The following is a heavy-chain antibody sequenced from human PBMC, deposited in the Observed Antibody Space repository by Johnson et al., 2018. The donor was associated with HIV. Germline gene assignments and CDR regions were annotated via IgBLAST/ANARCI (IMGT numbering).Heavy chain of an antibody. CDR3: AREVGYSSSNDAFDI. J-gene: IGHJ3*02. D-gene: IGHD6-13*01. Sequence: QVQLVESGGGLVQPGGSLRLSCAASGFTFSSYDMHWVRQATGKGLEWVSGIVGSGGSTYYADSVKGRFTISRDNSKNTLYLQMNSLRAEDTAVYYCAREVGYSSSNDAFDIWGQGTMVTVSS. V-gene: IGHV3-NL1*01. CDR1: GFTFSSYD. CDR2: IVGSGGST.